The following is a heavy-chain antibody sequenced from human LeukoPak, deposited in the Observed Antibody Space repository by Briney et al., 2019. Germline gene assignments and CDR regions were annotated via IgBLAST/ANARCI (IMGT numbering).Heavy chain of an antibody. CDR1: GYTFTSYD. D-gene: IGHD6-13*01. Sequence: ASVKVSCKASGYTFTSYDINWVRQATGQGLEWMGWMNPNSGNTDYAQKFQGRVTMTRNTSISTAYMELSSLRSEDTAVYYCARVGFSSSWSLQYYYYYYMDVWGKGTTVTVSS. CDR2: MNPNSGNT. V-gene: IGHV1-8*01. J-gene: IGHJ6*03. CDR3: ARVGFSSSWSLQYYYYYYMDV.